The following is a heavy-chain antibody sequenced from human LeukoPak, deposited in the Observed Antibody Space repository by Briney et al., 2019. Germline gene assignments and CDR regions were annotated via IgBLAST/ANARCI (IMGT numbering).Heavy chain of an antibody. CDR3: LYLDRGFDY. Sequence: ASVKVSCKATGYTFSSYGFIWVRQAPGQGLEWMGWISAYNGNTNYAQKFQGRVTMTTDTSTSTAYMELRSLRSDDTAVYYCLYLDRGFDYWGQGTLVTVSS. J-gene: IGHJ4*02. CDR2: ISAYNGNT. CDR1: GYTFSSYG. V-gene: IGHV1-18*01. D-gene: IGHD1-20*01.